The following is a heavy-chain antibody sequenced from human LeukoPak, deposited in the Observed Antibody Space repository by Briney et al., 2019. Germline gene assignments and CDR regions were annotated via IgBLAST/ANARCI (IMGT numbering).Heavy chain of an antibody. D-gene: IGHD5-18*01. CDR3: ARRGYSYGFGVMGWFDP. CDR2: INHSGST. V-gene: IGHV4-34*01. J-gene: IGHJ5*02. CDR1: GGSFSGYY. Sequence: PSETLSLTCAVYGGSFSGYYWSWIRQPPGKGLEWIGEINHSGSTNYNPSLKSRVTISVDTSKNQFSLKLSSVTAADTAVYYCARRGYSYGFGVMGWFDPWGQGTLVTVSS.